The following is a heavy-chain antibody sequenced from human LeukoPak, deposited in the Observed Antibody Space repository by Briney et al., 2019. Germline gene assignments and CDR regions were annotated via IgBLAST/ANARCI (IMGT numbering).Heavy chain of an antibody. CDR1: GFTVCSNY. D-gene: IGHD1-26*01. CDR2: IYSDGST. J-gene: IGHJ3*02. Sequence: GGSLRLSCAASGFTVCSNYMSWVRQAPGKGLVWVSEIYSDGSTYYAASVKGRFSISRDNSKNTVYLQLNSLRAEDTAVYYCARELREHGVFDIWGQGTMVTVSS. CDR3: ARELREHGVFDI. V-gene: IGHV3-53*01.